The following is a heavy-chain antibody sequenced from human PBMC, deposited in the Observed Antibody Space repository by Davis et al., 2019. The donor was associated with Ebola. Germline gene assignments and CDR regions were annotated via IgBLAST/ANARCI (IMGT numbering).Heavy chain of an antibody. D-gene: IGHD2-8*02. V-gene: IGHV3-23*01. CDR2: ITGSGGST. CDR3: AKSFLITGSHMSEFRGVDY. CDR1: GLTFSSYA. Sequence: PGGSLRPSCAASGLTFSSYATSCVRPAPGKVPEWVSAITGSGGSTYYADSVKGRFTISRDNSKNTVSLQTDSLRADDTAVYYCAKSFLITGSHMSEFRGVDYWGQGTVVTVSS. J-gene: IGHJ4*02.